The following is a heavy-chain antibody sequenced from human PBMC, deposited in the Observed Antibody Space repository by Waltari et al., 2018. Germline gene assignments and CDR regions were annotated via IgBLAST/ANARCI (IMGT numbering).Heavy chain of an antibody. Sequence: QVQLQESGPGLVKPSETLSLTCTVSGGSISSYYWSWIRQPPGKGLEWIGYIYYSGSTNYNPSLKSRVTISVDTSKNQFSLKLSSVTAADTAVYYCARGGSEDAFDIWGQGTMVTVSS. CDR2: IYYSGST. CDR1: GGSISSYY. V-gene: IGHV4-59*01. J-gene: IGHJ3*02. CDR3: ARGGSEDAFDI. D-gene: IGHD1-26*01.